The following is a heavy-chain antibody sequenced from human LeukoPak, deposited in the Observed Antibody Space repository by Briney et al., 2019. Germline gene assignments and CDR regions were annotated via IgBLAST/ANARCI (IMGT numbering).Heavy chain of an antibody. J-gene: IGHJ4*02. V-gene: IGHV3-23*01. CDR2: ISGGGADT. Sequence: GGSLRLSCAASGFTFSSYAMSWVRQAPGKGLEWVSSISGGGADTFYADSVKGRFTISRDNSRRTLNLQMNSLRADDTAVYYCAKTDTGGYHRGNYDFWGQGTLVTVSS. CDR1: GFTFSSYA. CDR3: AKTDTGGYHRGNYDF. D-gene: IGHD2-8*02.